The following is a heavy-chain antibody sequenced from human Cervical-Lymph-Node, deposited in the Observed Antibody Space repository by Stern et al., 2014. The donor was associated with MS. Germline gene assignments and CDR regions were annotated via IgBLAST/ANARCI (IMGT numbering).Heavy chain of an antibody. CDR2: IFWDDDK. Sequence: QITLQESGPTLVKPTQTLTLTCTFSGFSLSTSGVGVGWIRQPPGKALEWLALIFWDDDKRYSPSLQIRLTIPKDPSKTQVVLTMTNMAPVDTATYYCAHMPAIPFFGDWGQGTLVTVSS. CDR1: GFSLSTSGVG. D-gene: IGHD3-16*01. CDR3: AHMPAIPFFGD. V-gene: IGHV2-5*02. J-gene: IGHJ4*02.